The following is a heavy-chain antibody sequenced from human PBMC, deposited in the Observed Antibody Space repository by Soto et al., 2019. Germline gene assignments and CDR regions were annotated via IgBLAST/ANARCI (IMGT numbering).Heavy chain of an antibody. J-gene: IGHJ4*02. CDR1: GFTFSSYW. D-gene: IGHD3-9*01. CDR3: ATQMDYNILTGYRPFDY. V-gene: IGHV3-74*01. CDR2: IKGDGSET. Sequence: LRLSCAASGFTFSSYWMHWVRQAPGKGLVWVSRIKGDGSETNYADSVKGRFTISRDNAKNSLYLQMNSLRAEDTAVYYCATQMDYNILTGYRPFDYWGQGTLVTVSS.